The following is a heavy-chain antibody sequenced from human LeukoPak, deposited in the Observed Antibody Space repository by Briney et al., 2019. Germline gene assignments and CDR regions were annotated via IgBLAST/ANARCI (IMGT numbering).Heavy chain of an antibody. J-gene: IGHJ4*02. CDR1: GFTFSSYG. Sequence: GGSLRLSCAASGFTFSSYGMSWVRQAPGKGLEWVSGINWNGGSTGYADSVKGRFTISRDNAKNSLYLQMNSLRAEDTALYYCARDQGVWGSYQTQLDYWGQGTLVTVSS. V-gene: IGHV3-20*04. CDR2: INWNGGST. CDR3: ARDQGVWGSYQTQLDY. D-gene: IGHD3-16*02.